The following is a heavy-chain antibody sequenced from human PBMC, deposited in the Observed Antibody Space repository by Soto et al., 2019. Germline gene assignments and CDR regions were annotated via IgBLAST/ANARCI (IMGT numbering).Heavy chain of an antibody. D-gene: IGHD6-13*01. CDR2: IYYSGST. Sequence: SETLSLTCTVSGGSVSSGSYYWSWIRQPPRKGLEWIGYIYYSGSTDYNPSLKSRVTISVDTSKNQFSLKLSSVTAADTAVYYCAKMGDSSSWYVFRTTWGQGTLVTVSS. CDR1: GGSVSSGSYY. J-gene: IGHJ4*02. V-gene: IGHV4-61*01. CDR3: AKMGDSSSWYVFRTT.